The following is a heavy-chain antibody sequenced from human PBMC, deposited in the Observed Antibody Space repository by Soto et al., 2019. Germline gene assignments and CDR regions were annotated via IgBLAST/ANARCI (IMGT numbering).Heavy chain of an antibody. V-gene: IGHV3-30-3*01. J-gene: IGHJ4*02. Sequence: GGSLRLSCAASGFTFSSYAMHWVRQAPGKGLEWVAVISYDGSNKYYADSVKGRFTISRDNSKNTLYLQMNSLRAEDTAVYYCARDRGPEQQLVYSVFDYWGQGTLVTVSS. D-gene: IGHD6-13*01. CDR2: ISYDGSNK. CDR1: GFTFSSYA. CDR3: ARDRGPEQQLVYSVFDY.